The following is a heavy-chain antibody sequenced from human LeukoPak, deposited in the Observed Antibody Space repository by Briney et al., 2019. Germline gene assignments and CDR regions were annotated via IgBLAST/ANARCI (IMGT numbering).Heavy chain of an antibody. V-gene: IGHV4-4*07. CDR1: GGSISSYY. CDR2: IYTSGST. CDR3: ATEKYYYGNSGYYSIDY. J-gene: IGHJ4*02. Sequence: SETLSLTCTVSGGSISSYYWSWIRQPAGKGLEWIGRIYTSGSTNYNLSLKSRVTMSVDTSKNQFSLKLSSVTAADTAVYYCATEKYYYGNSGYYSIDYWGQGTLVTVSS. D-gene: IGHD3-22*01.